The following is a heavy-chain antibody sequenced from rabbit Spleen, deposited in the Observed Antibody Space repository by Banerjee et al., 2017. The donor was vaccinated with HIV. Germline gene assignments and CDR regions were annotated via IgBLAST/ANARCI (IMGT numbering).Heavy chain of an antibody. CDR2: IDPVFGIT. V-gene: IGHV1S7*01. Sequence: HLKESGGGLVQPGGSLKLSCTASGFTLSSDYMNWVRQAPGKGLEWIGYIDPVFGITYYANWVNGRFSISRENAQNTVFLQMTSLTAADTATYFCARDAGSGPYIDGYFDLWGPGTLVTVS. D-gene: IGHD8-1*01. J-gene: IGHJ4*01. CDR3: ARDAGSGPYIDGYFDL. CDR1: GFTLSSDY.